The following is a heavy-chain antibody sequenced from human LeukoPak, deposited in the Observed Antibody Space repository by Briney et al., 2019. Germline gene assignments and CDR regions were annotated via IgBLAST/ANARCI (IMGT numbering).Heavy chain of an antibody. V-gene: IGHV3-33*01. CDR1: GFTFSSYG. CDR2: IWYDGSNK. D-gene: IGHD3-22*01. CDR3: ARETRGSGSSGYYHRLDY. J-gene: IGHJ4*02. Sequence: PGRSPRLSCAASGFTFSSYGMHWVRQAPGKGLEWVAVIWYDGSNKYYADSVKGRFTISRDNSKNTLYLQMNSLRAEDTAVYYCARETRGSGSSGYYHRLDYWGQGTLVTVSS.